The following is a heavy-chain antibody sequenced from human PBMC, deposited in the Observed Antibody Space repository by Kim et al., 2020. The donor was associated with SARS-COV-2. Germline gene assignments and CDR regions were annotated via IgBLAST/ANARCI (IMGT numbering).Heavy chain of an antibody. Sequence: GGSLRLSCAASGFTFSTNYMRWVRQAPGKGLVSVSLTYNDGTIYNPDSAVGSLSISSDNNTKTPYLQMNSLRAEDTAAYYFAREIWGGHYVYYCGQGTL. CDR1: GFTFSTNY. D-gene: IGHD3-3*01. CDR2: TYNDGTI. CDR3: AREIWGGHYVYY. J-gene: IGHJ4*02. V-gene: IGHV3-66*01.